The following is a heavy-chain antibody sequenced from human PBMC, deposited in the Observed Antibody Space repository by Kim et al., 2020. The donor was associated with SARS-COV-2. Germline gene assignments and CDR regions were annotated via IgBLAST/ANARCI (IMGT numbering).Heavy chain of an antibody. CDR2: INHSGST. CDR3: ARGPNYDYVWGSYAPGYF. CDR1: GGSFSGYY. D-gene: IGHD3-16*01. Sequence: SETLSLTCAVYGGSFSGYYWSWIRQPPGKGLEWIGEINHSGSTNYNPSLKSRVTISVDTSKNQFSLKLSSVTAADTAVYYCARGPNYDYVWGSYAPGYF. J-gene: IGHJ4*03. V-gene: IGHV4-34*01.